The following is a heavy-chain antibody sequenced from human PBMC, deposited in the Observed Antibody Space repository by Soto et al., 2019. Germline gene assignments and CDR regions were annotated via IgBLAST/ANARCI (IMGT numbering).Heavy chain of an antibody. J-gene: IGHJ5*02. CDR2: INPHGGST. Sequence: GASLKRPRKVPRATFTSGYINWLREAPGQGLEWMGVINPHGGSTAYAQKFKGRVTLTRDTSASTVYMEVSSLTSEDTAMYYCARSSGGNFGIIIEGTNWFAPWGQGTMVTVSS. CDR3: ARSSGGNFGIIIEGTNWFAP. D-gene: IGHD1-26*01. V-gene: IGHV1-46*01. CDR1: RATFTSGY.